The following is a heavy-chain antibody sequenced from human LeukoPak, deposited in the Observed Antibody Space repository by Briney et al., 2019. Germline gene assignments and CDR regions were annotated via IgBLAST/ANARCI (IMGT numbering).Heavy chain of an antibody. CDR1: GFTFDDYA. V-gene: IGHV3-43*02. D-gene: IGHD6-19*01. CDR2: ISGDGGST. CDR3: AKDKELLQWLVRPYYFDY. J-gene: IGHJ4*02. Sequence: GGSLRLSCAASGFTFDDYAMHWVRQAPGRGLEWVSLISGDGGSTYYADSVKGLFTISRDNSKNSLYLQMNSLRTEDTALYYCAKDKELLQWLVRPYYFDYWGQGTLVTVPS.